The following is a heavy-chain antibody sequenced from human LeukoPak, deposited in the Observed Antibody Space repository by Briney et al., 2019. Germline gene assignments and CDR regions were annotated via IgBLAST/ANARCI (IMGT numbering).Heavy chain of an antibody. CDR3: AKDLGYSSGWGYFDY. Sequence: ASVKVSCKASGYTFTSYAMNWVRQAPGQGLEWMGIINPSGGSTSYAQKFQGRVTMTRDMSTSTVYMELSSLRSEDTAVYYCAKDLGYSSGWGYFDYWGQGTLVTVSS. J-gene: IGHJ4*02. V-gene: IGHV1-46*01. D-gene: IGHD6-19*01. CDR2: INPSGGST. CDR1: GYTFTSYA.